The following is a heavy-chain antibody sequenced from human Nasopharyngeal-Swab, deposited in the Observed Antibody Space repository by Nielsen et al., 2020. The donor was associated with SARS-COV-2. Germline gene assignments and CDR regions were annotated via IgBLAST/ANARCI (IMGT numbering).Heavy chain of an antibody. CDR2: FDPEDGET. J-gene: IGHJ4*02. CDR1: GYTLTELS. V-gene: IGHV1-24*01. Sequence: ASVQVSCKVSGYTLTELSMHWVRQAPAKGLEWIGGFDPEDGETIYAQKFQGRVTMTEDTSTDTAYMELSSLRSADTAVYYCATDYAVRGKKGFDYWGQGTLVTVSS. D-gene: IGHD3-10*01. CDR3: ATDYAVRGKKGFDY.